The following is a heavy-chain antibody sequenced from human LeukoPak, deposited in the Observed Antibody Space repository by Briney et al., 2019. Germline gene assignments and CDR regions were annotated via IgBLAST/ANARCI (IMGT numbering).Heavy chain of an antibody. D-gene: IGHD3-3*01. J-gene: IGHJ6*03. CDR3: ARGRNYDFWSGLTGYYMDV. CDR2: INHSGST. Sequence: SETLSLTCVVYGGSFSGFYCSWIRQPPGSVLEWIGEINHSGSTNYHPSLKSRVTISVDTSKNQFSLKLSSVTAADTAVYYCARGRNYDFWSGLTGYYMDVWGKGTTVTVSS. V-gene: IGHV4-34*01. CDR1: GGSFSGFY.